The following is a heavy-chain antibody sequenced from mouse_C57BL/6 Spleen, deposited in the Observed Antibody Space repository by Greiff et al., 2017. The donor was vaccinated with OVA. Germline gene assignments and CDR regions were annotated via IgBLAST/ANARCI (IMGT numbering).Heavy chain of an antibody. CDR3: ARQEYYGSTYWYFDV. D-gene: IGHD1-1*01. CDR1: GFTFSSYG. J-gene: IGHJ1*03. CDR2: ISSGGSYT. Sequence: VQLKESGGDLVKPGGSLKLSCAASGFTFSSYGMSWVRQTPDKRLEWVATISSGGSYTYYPDSVKGRFTISRDNAKNTLYLQMSSLKSEDTAMYYCARQEYYGSTYWYFDVWGTGTTVTVSS. V-gene: IGHV5-6*01.